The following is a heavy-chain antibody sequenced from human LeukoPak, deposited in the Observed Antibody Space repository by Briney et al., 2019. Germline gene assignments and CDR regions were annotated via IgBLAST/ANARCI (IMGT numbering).Heavy chain of an antibody. D-gene: IGHD6-19*01. Sequence: PGGSLRLSCAASGFTFSSYEMNWVRQAPGKGLEWVSFISSSSSSIYYADSVKGRFTISRDNAKNSLYLQMNSLRAEDTAVYYCARDQGSGWWAYWGQGTLVTVSS. V-gene: IGHV3-48*03. CDR1: GFTFSSYE. J-gene: IGHJ4*02. CDR2: ISSSSSSI. CDR3: ARDQGSGWWAY.